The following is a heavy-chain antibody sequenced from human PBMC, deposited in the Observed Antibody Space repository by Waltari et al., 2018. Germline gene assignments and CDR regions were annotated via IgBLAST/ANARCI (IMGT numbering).Heavy chain of an antibody. D-gene: IGHD6-13*01. Sequence: EVQLVESGGGLVQPGRSLRLSCAASGFTFDDYAMHWVRPAPGKGLEWVSGISWNSGSIGYADSVKGRFTISRDNAKNSLYLQMNSLRAEDTALYYCAKDLSSSATRGPYFHYGMDVWGQGTTVTVSS. CDR3: AKDLSSSATRGPYFHYGMDV. CDR1: GFTFDDYA. CDR2: ISWNSGSI. J-gene: IGHJ6*02. V-gene: IGHV3-9*01.